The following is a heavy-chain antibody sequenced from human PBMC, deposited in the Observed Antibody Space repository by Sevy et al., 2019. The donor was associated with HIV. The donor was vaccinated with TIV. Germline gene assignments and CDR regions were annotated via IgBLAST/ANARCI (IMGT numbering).Heavy chain of an antibody. CDR1: GGSFSGYY. CDR2: INHSGST. CDR3: ARHCSSASCSHAFDI. V-gene: IGHV4-34*01. D-gene: IGHD2-2*01. J-gene: IGHJ3*02. Sequence: ETLSLTCAVYGGSFSGYYWSWIRQPPGKGLEWIGEINHSGSTNYNPSLKSRVTISVDTSKNQFSLKLSSVTAADTAVYYCARHCSSASCSHAFDIWGQGTMVTVSS.